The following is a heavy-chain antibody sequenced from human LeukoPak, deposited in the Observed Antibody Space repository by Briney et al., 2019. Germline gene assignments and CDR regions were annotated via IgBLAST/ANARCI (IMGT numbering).Heavy chain of an antibody. J-gene: IGHJ4*02. CDR2: VNPNNGDR. Sequence: ASVKVSCKASGYTFTAQYMHWVRQAPGQGLEWMGWVNPNNGDRKYAQRFLGSVTTTRDTSTTTAYMELSSLRSDDTAVYFCASYPRSIPTPPFDYWGQGTLVTVSS. CDR3: ASYPRSIPTPPFDY. V-gene: IGHV1-2*02. D-gene: IGHD2-21*01. CDR1: GYTFTAQY.